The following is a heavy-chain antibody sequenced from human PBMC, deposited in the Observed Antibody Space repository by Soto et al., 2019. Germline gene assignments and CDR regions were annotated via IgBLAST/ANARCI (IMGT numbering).Heavy chain of an antibody. J-gene: IGHJ4*02. Sequence: GGSLRLSCAASGFTFSSYGMHWVRQAPGKGLEWVAVIWYDGSNKYYADSVKGRFTISRDNSKNTLYLQMNSLRAEDTAVYYCARDASTYDFWSGYYIYWGQGTLVTV. CDR3: ARDASTYDFWSGYYIY. V-gene: IGHV3-33*01. CDR1: GFTFSSYG. CDR2: IWYDGSNK. D-gene: IGHD3-3*01.